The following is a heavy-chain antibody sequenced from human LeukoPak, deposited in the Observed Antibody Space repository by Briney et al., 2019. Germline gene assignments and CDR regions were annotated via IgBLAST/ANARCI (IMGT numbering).Heavy chain of an antibody. CDR2: INHSGST. CDR1: GGSFSGYY. Sequence: SETLSLTCAVYGGSFSGYYWSWIRQPPGKGLEWIGEINHSGSTNYNPSLKSRVTISLDTSKNQFSLKLSSVTAADTAVYYCARGSWELSMYYFDYWGQGTLVTVSS. CDR3: ARGSWELSMYYFDY. D-gene: IGHD1-26*01. J-gene: IGHJ4*02. V-gene: IGHV4-34*01.